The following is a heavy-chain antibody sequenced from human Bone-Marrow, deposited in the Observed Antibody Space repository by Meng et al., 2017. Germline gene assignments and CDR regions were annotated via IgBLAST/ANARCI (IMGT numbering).Heavy chain of an antibody. CDR1: GFTLSDYY. CDR2: SRNKAKSYTT. J-gene: IGHJ4*02. V-gene: IGHV3-72*01. Sequence: GGSLRLSCAVSGFTLSDYYIDWVRQAPGKGLEWVGRSRNKAKSYTTDYAASVKGRFTISRDDSKNSLYLQMSSLKTEDTAVYYCARDAAGDYWGQRTLVTVSS. CDR3: ARDAAGDY.